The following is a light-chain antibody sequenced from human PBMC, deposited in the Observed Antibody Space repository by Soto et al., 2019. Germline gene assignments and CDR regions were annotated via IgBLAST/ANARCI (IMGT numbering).Light chain of an antibody. J-gene: IGKJ1*01. V-gene: IGKV3-20*01. CDR1: QSISRDY. CDR3: QHYGSSVWT. CDR2: GTS. Sequence: XIVLTQSPGTLSLSPGERATLSCRASQSISRDYVAWYQQKPGQAPRLLIYGTSSRSAGIPDRISGSGSGTDFTLTISRLEPEDFAVYYCQHYGSSVWTFGQGTKV.